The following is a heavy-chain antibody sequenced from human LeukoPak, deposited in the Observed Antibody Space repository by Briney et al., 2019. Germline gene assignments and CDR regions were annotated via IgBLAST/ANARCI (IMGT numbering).Heavy chain of an antibody. D-gene: IGHD3-22*01. V-gene: IGHV1-18*01. Sequence: ASVKVSCKTSGYTFTSYGISWVRQAPGQGLEWMGWISAYNGNAHSAQKLQGRVTMTTDTSTSTAYMELRSLRSDDTAVYYCARGFPPRRQYDSSGYYSYYFDYWGQGTLVTVSS. CDR3: ARGFPPRRQYDSSGYYSYYFDY. J-gene: IGHJ4*02. CDR2: ISAYNGNA. CDR1: GYTFTSYG.